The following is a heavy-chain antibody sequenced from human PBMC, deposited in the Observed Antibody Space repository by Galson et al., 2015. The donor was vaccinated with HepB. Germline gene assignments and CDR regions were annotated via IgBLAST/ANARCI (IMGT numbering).Heavy chain of an antibody. CDR2: IYYSGRT. V-gene: IGHV4-39*01. CDR3: ARAEWGYYGSGSLAGAFDI. D-gene: IGHD3-10*01. J-gene: IGHJ3*02. Sequence: LSLTCTVSGGSISSSTYYWGWIRQPPGKGLEWIGSIYYSGRTYYNPSLKSRATKSVDTSKNQFSLKLSSVTAADTAVYYCARAEWGYYGSGSLAGAFDIWGQGTMVTVSS. CDR1: GGSISSSTYY.